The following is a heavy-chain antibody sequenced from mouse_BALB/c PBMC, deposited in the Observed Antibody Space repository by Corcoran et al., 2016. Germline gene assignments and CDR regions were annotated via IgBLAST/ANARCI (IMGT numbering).Heavy chain of an antibody. CDR2: ISYDGSN. J-gene: IGHJ4*01. CDR1: GYSITSGYY. V-gene: IGHV3-6*02. D-gene: IGHD4-1*01. Sequence: DVQLQESGPGLVKPSQSLSLTCSVTGYSITSGYYWNWIRQFPGNKLEWMGYISYDGSNNYNPSLKNRISITRDTSKNQFFLKLNSVTTEDTATYYCANWDAMDYWGQGTSVIVSS. CDR3: ANWDAMDY.